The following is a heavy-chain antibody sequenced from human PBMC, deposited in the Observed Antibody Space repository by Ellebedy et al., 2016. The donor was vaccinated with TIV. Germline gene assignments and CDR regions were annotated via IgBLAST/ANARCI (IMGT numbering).Heavy chain of an antibody. CDR1: GGSFSGYD. J-gene: IGHJ6*02. D-gene: IGHD5-12*01. V-gene: IGHV4-34*01. CDR2: INHSGST. CDR3: ARDRGYKNGWVRMGMDV. Sequence: MPSETLSLTCAVYGGSFSGYDWSWIRQPPGKGLEWVGEINHSGSTSYNPSLNSRVSMSVDMSKNEVSLQLTSVTAADTAIYYCARDRGYKNGWVRMGMDVWGQGTPVAVSS.